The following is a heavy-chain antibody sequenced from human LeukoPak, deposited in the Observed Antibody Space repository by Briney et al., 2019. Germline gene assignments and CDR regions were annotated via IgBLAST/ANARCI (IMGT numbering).Heavy chain of an antibody. J-gene: IGHJ3*02. V-gene: IGHV1-3*01. CDR1: GYTFTSSA. CDR3: ARDHMGNAFDI. D-gene: IGHD7-27*01. Sequence: ASVKVSCKASGYTFTSSAIHWVRQAPGQRLEWMGWINAGNGNTKCSQKFQGRVTITRDESTSTAYMELSSLRSEDTAVYYCARDHMGNAFDIWGQGTMVTVSS. CDR2: INAGNGNT.